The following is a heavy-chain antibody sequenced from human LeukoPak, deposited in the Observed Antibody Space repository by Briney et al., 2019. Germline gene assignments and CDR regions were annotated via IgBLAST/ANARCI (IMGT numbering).Heavy chain of an antibody. Sequence: PGGSLRLSCAASGLTFSTSWMHWVRQAPGKGLVWVSRINGEGRSTSHADSVKGRFTISRDNAKTTLYLQMNSLRAEDTAVYYCAREANSGYSSGDDAFDIWGQGTMVAVSS. J-gene: IGHJ3*02. D-gene: IGHD6-19*01. CDR1: GLTFSTSW. CDR3: AREANSGYSSGDDAFDI. CDR2: INGEGRST. V-gene: IGHV3-74*01.